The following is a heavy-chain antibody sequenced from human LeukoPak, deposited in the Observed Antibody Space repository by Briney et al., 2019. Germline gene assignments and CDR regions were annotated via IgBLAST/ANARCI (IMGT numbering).Heavy chain of an antibody. CDR1: GGSFSGYC. CDR2: INHSGST. Sequence: SETLSLTCAVYGGSFSGYCWSWIRQPPGKGLEWIGEINHSGSTNYNPSLKSRVTISVDTSKNQFSLKLSSVTAADTAVYYCARGPDIVVVPAATEYYYYYYGMDVWGQGTTVTVSS. D-gene: IGHD2-2*01. J-gene: IGHJ6*02. V-gene: IGHV4-34*01. CDR3: ARGPDIVVVPAATEYYYYYYGMDV.